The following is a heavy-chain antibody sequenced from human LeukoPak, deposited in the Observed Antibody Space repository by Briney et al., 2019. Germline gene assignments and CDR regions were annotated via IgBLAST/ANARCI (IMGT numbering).Heavy chain of an antibody. CDR1: GYTFTSYG. D-gene: IGHD3-10*01. V-gene: IGHV1-18*01. J-gene: IGHJ4*02. Sequence: ASVKVSCKASGYTFTSYGISWVRQAPGQGLEWMGWISAYNGNTNYAQKLQGRVTMTTDTSTSTAYMELRSQRSDDTAVYYCARDAEYYYGSGSYNPGYWGQGTLVTVSS. CDR2: ISAYNGNT. CDR3: ARDAEYYYGSGSYNPGY.